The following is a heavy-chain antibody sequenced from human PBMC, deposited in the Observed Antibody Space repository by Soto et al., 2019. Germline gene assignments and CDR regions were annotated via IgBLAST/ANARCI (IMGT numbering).Heavy chain of an antibody. CDR1: GFTFSSYA. Sequence: ESGGGVVQPGRSLRLSCAASGFTFSSYAMHWVRQAPGKGLEWVAVISYDGSNKYYADSVKGRFTISRDNSKNTLYLQMNSLRAEDTAVYYCARAAQGYCSGGSCPPDFDYWGQGTLVTVSS. CDR2: ISYDGSNK. J-gene: IGHJ4*02. CDR3: ARAAQGYCSGGSCPPDFDY. V-gene: IGHV3-30-3*01. D-gene: IGHD2-15*01.